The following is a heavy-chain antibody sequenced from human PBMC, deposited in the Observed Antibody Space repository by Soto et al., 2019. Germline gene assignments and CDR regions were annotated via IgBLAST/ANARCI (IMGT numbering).Heavy chain of an antibody. CDR3: ARVSKGDVVRGVMVGAFDI. V-gene: IGHV1-18*01. D-gene: IGHD3-10*01. CDR2: ISAYNGNT. Sequence: GASVKVSCKASGYTFTSYGISWVRQAPGQGLEWMGWISAYNGNTNYAQKLQGRVTMTTDTSTSTAYMELRSLRSDDTAVYYCARVSKGDVVRGVMVGAFDIWGQGTMVTVSS. J-gene: IGHJ3*02. CDR1: GYTFTSYG.